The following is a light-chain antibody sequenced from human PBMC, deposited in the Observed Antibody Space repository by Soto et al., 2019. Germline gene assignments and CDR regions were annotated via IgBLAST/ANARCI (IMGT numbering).Light chain of an antibody. J-gene: IGKJ2*01. CDR2: DAS. V-gene: IGKV3-11*01. CDR3: QQRRNWPLYT. Sequence: EIVLTQSPATLSLSPGERATLSCRASQSVSSYLAWYQQKPGQAPRLRIYDASNRATGIAARFSGSGSGTDFTLTISSLEPEDLAVYYCQQRRNWPLYTFGQGTKLEIK. CDR1: QSVSSY.